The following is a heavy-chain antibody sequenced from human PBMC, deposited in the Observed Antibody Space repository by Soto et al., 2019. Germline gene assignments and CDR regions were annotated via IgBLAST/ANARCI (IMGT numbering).Heavy chain of an antibody. J-gene: IGHJ2*01. CDR1: GGTFSNYP. CDR3: ARGNHRWLQWWYFDL. Sequence: QVQLVQSGAEVKKPGSSVKVSCKASGGTFSNYPISWVRQAPGQGLEWMGGIIPIFGTVNYAQKFQGRLTITADESTSTAYMELSSLRSEDTAVYYCARGNHRWLQWWYFDLWGRGTLVTVSS. V-gene: IGHV1-69*12. CDR2: IIPIFGTV. D-gene: IGHD5-12*01.